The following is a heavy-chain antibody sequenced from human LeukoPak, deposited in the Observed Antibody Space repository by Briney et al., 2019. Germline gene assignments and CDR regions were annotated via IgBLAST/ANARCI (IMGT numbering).Heavy chain of an antibody. D-gene: IGHD6-13*01. Sequence: GGSLRLSCAASGFTFSSYSMNWVRQAPGKGLEWVSSISSSRSYIYYADSVKGRFTISRDNAKNSLYLQMNSLRAEDTAVYYCARASIAAAGVDYWGQGTLVTVSS. CDR1: GFTFSSYS. J-gene: IGHJ4*02. CDR2: ISSSRSYI. CDR3: ARASIAAAGVDY. V-gene: IGHV3-21*01.